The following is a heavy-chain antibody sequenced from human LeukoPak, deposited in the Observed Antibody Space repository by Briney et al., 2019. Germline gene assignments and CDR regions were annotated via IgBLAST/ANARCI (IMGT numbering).Heavy chain of an antibody. CDR2: INPNSGGT. V-gene: IGHV1-2*02. J-gene: IGHJ5*02. CDR3: ARDHYYYDSSGPMGDWFDP. CDR1: GHTFTGYY. D-gene: IGHD3-22*01. Sequence: ASVKVSCKASGHTFTGYYMHWVRQAPGQGLEWMGWINPNSGGTNYAQKFQGRVTMTRDTSISTAYMELSRLRSDDTAVYYCARDHYYYDSSGPMGDWFDPWGQGTLVTVSS.